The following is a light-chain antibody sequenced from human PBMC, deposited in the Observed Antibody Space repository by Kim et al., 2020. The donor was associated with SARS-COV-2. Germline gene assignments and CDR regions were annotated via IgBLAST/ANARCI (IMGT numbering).Light chain of an antibody. CDR1: SNNVGNEG. CDR3: SAWDSSLSAWV. V-gene: IGLV10-54*01. J-gene: IGLJ3*02. CDR2: RNN. Sequence: QGGLTQPPSVSKDLRQTATLTCTGNSNNVGNEGAAWLQQHQGHPPKLLFYRNNNRPSGISERLSASRTGNTASLTITGLQPEDEADYYCSAWDSSLSAWVFGGGTQLTVL.